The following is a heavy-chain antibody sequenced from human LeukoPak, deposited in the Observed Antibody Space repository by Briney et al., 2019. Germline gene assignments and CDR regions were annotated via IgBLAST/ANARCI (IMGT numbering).Heavy chain of an antibody. V-gene: IGHV3-23*01. CDR2: ISGSGGST. D-gene: IGHD3-10*01. CDR1: GFTFSSYA. CDR3: AKGPLWFGVRLPFDP. J-gene: IGHJ5*02. Sequence: GGSLRLSCAAPGFTFSSYAMSWVRQAPGKGLEWVSAISGSGGSTYYADSVKGRFTISRDNSKNTLYLQMNSLRAEDTAVYYCAKGPLWFGVRLPFDPWGQGTLVTVSS.